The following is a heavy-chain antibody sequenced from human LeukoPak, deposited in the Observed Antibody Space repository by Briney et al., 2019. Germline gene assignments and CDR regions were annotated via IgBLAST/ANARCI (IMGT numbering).Heavy chain of an antibody. V-gene: IGHV1-2*02. CDR3: ARDMGRYSGYDYDY. CDR1: GYTFTDYY. Sequence: GSVKVSCKTSGYTFTDYYLHWGGQAPGQGGEWLGWIHPNTGATHHAQKFQGRLTMTRDTSISTVYMELTRLRSDDTAVYYCARDMGRYSGYDYDYWGQGTLVTASS. J-gene: IGHJ4*02. D-gene: IGHD5-12*01. CDR2: IHPNTGAT.